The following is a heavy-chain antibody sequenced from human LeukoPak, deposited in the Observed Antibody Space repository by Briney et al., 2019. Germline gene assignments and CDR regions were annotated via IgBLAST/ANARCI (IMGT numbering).Heavy chain of an antibody. J-gene: IGHJ4*02. CDR2: IKSKTDGGTL. CDR1: GFTFSTYG. D-gene: IGHD3-10*01. CDR3: TTRLW. Sequence: PGRSLRLSCAASGFTFSTYGMHWVRQAPGKGLEWVGRIKSKTDGGTLDYAAPVKGRFTISRDDSKNTLYMQMNSLIIEDSAVYYCTTRLWWGQGTLVTVSS. V-gene: IGHV3-15*01.